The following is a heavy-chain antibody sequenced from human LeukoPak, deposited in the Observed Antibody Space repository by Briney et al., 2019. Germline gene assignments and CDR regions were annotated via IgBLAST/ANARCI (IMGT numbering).Heavy chain of an antibody. J-gene: IGHJ6*02. CDR3: ATNLGDPTIFGVVRAPSYYYYGMDV. D-gene: IGHD3-3*01. CDR2: ISSSGSTI. V-gene: IGHV3-48*04. Sequence: GGSLRLSCAASGFTFSSYGMHWVRQAPGKGLEWVSYISSSGSTIYYADSVKGRFTISRDNAKNSLYLQMNSLRAEDTAVYYCATNLGDPTIFGVVRAPSYYYYGMDVWGQGTTVTVSS. CDR1: GFTFSSYG.